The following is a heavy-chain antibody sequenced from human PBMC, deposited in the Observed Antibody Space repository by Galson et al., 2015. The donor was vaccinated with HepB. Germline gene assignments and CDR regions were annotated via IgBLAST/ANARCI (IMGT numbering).Heavy chain of an antibody. Sequence: SLRLSCAASGFTFSSYGMHWVRQAPGKGLEWVAVIWYDGSNKYYADSVKGRFTISRDNSKNTLYLQMNSLRAEDTAVYYCARDRCSSTSCIIDYWGQGTLVTVSS. V-gene: IGHV3-33*01. CDR1: GFTFSSYG. D-gene: IGHD2-2*01. CDR2: IWYDGSNK. J-gene: IGHJ4*02. CDR3: ARDRCSSTSCIIDY.